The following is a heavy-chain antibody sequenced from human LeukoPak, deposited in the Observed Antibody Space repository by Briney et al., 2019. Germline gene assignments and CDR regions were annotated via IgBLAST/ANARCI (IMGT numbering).Heavy chain of an antibody. D-gene: IGHD1-26*01. J-gene: IGHJ4*02. CDR1: GFTFSSYA. Sequence: GGSLRLSCAASGFTFSSYAMSWVRQAPGKGLEWVSAISGSGGSTYYAESVKGRFTISRDNSKNTLYLQVNSLRAEDTAVYYCAKTMGAIDHDYWGQGTLVTVSS. V-gene: IGHV3-23*01. CDR3: AKTMGAIDHDY. CDR2: ISGSGGST.